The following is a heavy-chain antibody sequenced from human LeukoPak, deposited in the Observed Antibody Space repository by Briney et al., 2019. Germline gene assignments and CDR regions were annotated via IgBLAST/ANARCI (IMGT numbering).Heavy chain of an antibody. CDR2: IYYSGST. Sequence: SETLSLTCTVSGGSISSYYWSWIRQPPGKGLEWIVYIYYSGSTNYNPSLKSRVTISVDTSKNQFSLKLSSVTAADTAVYYCARAAYYYDSSGYGPYYYYMDVWGKGTTVTVSS. D-gene: IGHD3-22*01. CDR1: GGSISSYY. CDR3: ARAAYYYDSSGYGPYYYYMDV. J-gene: IGHJ6*03. V-gene: IGHV4-59*01.